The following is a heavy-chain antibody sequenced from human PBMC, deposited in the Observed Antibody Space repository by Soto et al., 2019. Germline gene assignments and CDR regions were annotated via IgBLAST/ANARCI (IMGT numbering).Heavy chain of an antibody. CDR1: GFIFSNYA. J-gene: IGHJ6*02. V-gene: IGHV3-23*01. CDR3: AKGGYFYGIDV. CDR2: ISGTGINT. Sequence: GGSLRLSCAASGFIFSNYAMNWVRQAPGKGLEWVSGISGTGINTYYADSVKGRFTISRDNPKNTVHLQLKSLRAEDTAIYYCAKGGYFYGIDVWGQGTTVTVSS.